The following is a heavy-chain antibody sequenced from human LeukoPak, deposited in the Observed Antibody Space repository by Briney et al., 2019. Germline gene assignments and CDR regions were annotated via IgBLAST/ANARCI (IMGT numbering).Heavy chain of an antibody. CDR2: IYGSGANT. J-gene: IGHJ4*02. Sequence: PGGSLRLSCVASGFTFAKYAMTWVRQAPGKGLEWISAIYGSGANTYYADSVKGRFTVSRDNSKNTVYLQMNSLRVEDSAVYYCAKDLGAMATHPGDYWGQGTLVTVSS. D-gene: IGHD5-24*01. CDR3: AKDLGAMATHPGDY. V-gene: IGHV3-23*01. CDR1: GFTFAKYA.